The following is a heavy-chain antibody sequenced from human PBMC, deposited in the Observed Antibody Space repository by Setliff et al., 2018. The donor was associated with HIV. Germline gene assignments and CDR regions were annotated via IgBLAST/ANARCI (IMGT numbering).Heavy chain of an antibody. CDR3: ARALFGESYNWFDP. CDR2: ISPNNFNT. V-gene: IGHV1-2*06. J-gene: IGHJ5*02. Sequence: ASVKVSCKTSGYTFDGHYLHWVRQAPGQGLEWMGRISPNNFNTQYAKNFQGRVTMTWDTSTSTGYMEVYRLRSDDTAVYYCARALFGESYNWFDPWGQGTLVTVSS. CDR1: GYTFDGHY. D-gene: IGHD3-10*02.